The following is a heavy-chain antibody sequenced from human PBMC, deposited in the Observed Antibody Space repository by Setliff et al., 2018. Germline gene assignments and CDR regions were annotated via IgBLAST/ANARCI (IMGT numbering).Heavy chain of an antibody. CDR1: GYSFTIYG. Sequence: ASVKVSCKASGYSFTIYGISWVRQAPGQGLEWMGWISPYSGESNYAQKFQDRLTVTADTSTKTTYMELRSLTSDDTAVYFCTRSRAPRVVLAADFDLWGQGTLVTVPQ. CDR3: TRSRAPRVVLAADFDL. V-gene: IGHV1-18*01. CDR2: ISPYSGES. D-gene: IGHD3-16*01. J-gene: IGHJ4*02.